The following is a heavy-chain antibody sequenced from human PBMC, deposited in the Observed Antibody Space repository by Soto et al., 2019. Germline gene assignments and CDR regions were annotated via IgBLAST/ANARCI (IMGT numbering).Heavy chain of an antibody. CDR1: GFTFSSCS. D-gene: IGHD2-8*01. V-gene: IGHV3-48*02. CDR3: AKYCSSDVCFDY. J-gene: IGHJ4*02. CDR2: ISGSGDTK. Sequence: GSLRLSCASSGFTFSSCSMNWVRQAPGKGLEWASFISGSGDTKYYADSVKGRFTISRDNAKNSLYLQMSSLRDEDTAVYYCAKYCSSDVCFDYWGQGTLVTVSS.